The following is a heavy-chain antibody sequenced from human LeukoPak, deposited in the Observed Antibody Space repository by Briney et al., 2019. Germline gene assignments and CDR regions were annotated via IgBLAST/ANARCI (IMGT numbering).Heavy chain of an antibody. Sequence: ASVKVSCKASGYTFSDYYMHWVRQAPGQGLEWMGWINPNSGVTNYAQKLQGRVTMTRDTSISTAYMELSRLRSDDTAVYYCAREGIAVAGNGNFDYWGQGTLVTVSS. V-gene: IGHV1-2*02. J-gene: IGHJ4*02. CDR3: AREGIAVAGNGNFDY. CDR1: GYTFSDYY. D-gene: IGHD6-19*01. CDR2: INPNSGVT.